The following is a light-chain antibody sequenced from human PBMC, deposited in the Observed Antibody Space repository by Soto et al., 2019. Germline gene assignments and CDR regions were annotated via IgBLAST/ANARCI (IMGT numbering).Light chain of an antibody. V-gene: IGKV3-20*01. CDR3: QRYDISPFP. CDR1: QSVSSTY. CDR2: GAS. Sequence: EIVLTQSPGTLSLSPGERATLSCTASQSVSSTYLAWYQQKPGQAPRLLVYGASSRATGIPNRFSGSGSGTDFAITISRLEPEGFAVYYCQRYDISPFPCGRGPKLEIK. J-gene: IGKJ2*01.